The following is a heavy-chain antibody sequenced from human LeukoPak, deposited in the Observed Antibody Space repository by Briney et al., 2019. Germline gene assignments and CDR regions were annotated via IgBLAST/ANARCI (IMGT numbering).Heavy chain of an antibody. V-gene: IGHV3-7*03. J-gene: IGHJ3*02. CDR1: GFTLSSYW. CDR2: IKEDGSEK. D-gene: IGHD3-10*01. CDR3: ARDWVAGVPFDAFDI. Sequence: GGSRRLSGAASGFTLSSYWMSWVRQAPGKGLEWVANIKEDGSEKYYVDSVKGRSTISRDNAKNSLYLHMSSLTAEDTAMYYCARDWVAGVPFDAFDIWGQGTMVSVSS.